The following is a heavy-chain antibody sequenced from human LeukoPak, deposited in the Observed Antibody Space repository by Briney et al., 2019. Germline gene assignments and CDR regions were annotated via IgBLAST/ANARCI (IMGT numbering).Heavy chain of an antibody. CDR3: AKVVQYTASTGTGLDC. V-gene: IGHV3-33*06. D-gene: IGHD6-13*01. CDR2: IWYDGSYK. J-gene: IGHJ4*02. CDR1: GFTFFNYG. Sequence: PGGSLRLSCAASGFTFFNYGMHWVRQAPGKGLDWVAVIWYDGSYKYYADSVRGRFTISRDNSKNTLYLQMDSLRAEDTAIYYCAKVVQYTASTGTGLDCWGQGTLVTVSS.